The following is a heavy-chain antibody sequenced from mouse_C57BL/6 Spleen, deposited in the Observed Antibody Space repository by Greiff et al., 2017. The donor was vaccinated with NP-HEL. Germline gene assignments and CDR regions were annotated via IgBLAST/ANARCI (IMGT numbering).Heavy chain of an antibody. CDR1: GYTFTSYW. J-gene: IGHJ3*01. CDR3: ARRYSNSAGFAY. Sequence: VQLQQPGTELVKPGASVKLSCKASGYTFTSYWMHWVKQRPGQGLEWIGNINPSNGGTNYNEKFKSKATLTVDKSSSTAYMQLSSLPSDDSAVFYCARRYSNSAGFAYWGQGTLVTVSA. V-gene: IGHV1-53*01. CDR2: INPSNGGT. D-gene: IGHD2-5*01.